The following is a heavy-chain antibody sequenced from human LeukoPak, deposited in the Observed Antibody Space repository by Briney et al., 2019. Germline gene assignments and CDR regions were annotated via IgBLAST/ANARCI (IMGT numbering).Heavy chain of an antibody. CDR2: ISGSGGST. J-gene: IGHJ4*02. CDR1: GFTFSSYG. D-gene: IGHD6-19*01. V-gene: IGHV3-23*01. CDR3: AKGMYSSGWYVPFYFDY. Sequence: GGSLRLSCAASGFTFSSYGMSWVRQAPGKGLEWVSAISGSGGSTYYADSVKGRFTISRDNSKNTLYLQMNSLRAEDTAVYYCAKGMYSSGWYVPFYFDYWGQGTLVTVSS.